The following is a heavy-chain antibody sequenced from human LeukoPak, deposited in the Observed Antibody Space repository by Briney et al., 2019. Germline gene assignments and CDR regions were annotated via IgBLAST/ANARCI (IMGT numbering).Heavy chain of an antibody. V-gene: IGHV1-3*01. J-gene: IGHJ5*02. CDR3: ARDGSGGSENWFDP. Sequence: ASVKVSCKASGYRFTGYNIDWVRQAPGQRPEWMGRINAENGDTKYSQKFQGRVTMTRDTSTSTVYMELSSLRSEDTAAYYCARDGSGGSENWFDPWGQGTLVTVSS. CDR2: INAENGDT. D-gene: IGHD6-25*01. CDR1: GYRFTGYN.